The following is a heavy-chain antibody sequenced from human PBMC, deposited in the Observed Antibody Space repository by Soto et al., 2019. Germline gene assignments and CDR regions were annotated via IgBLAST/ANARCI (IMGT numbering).Heavy chain of an antibody. J-gene: IGHJ6*02. V-gene: IGHV4-4*07. CDR3: ARDLSGTGLDI. D-gene: IGHD1-26*01. CDR1: GDSIGRFY. CDR2: VYSTGGT. Sequence: QMQLHESGPGLVKPSETLSLTCNVSGDSIGRFYWSWIRQSAEKGLEWLGRVYSTGGTAYNPALKGRVTISLDRSNYHVSLEMNSVTAAATAVYFCARDLSGTGLDIWGRGTRVTVSS.